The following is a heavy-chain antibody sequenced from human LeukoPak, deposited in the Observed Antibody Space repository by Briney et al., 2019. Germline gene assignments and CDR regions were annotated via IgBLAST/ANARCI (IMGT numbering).Heavy chain of an antibody. CDR1: GYTLTELS. V-gene: IGHV1-24*01. Sequence: AASVTVSCKVSGYTLTELSMHWVRQAPGKGLEWMGGFDPEDGETIYAQKFQGRVTMTEDTSTDTAYMELSSLRSEDTAVYYCATIRIAHSSGYSRWLDYWGQGTLVTVSS. CDR3: ATIRIAHSSGYSRWLDY. D-gene: IGHD3-22*01. CDR2: FDPEDGET. J-gene: IGHJ4*02.